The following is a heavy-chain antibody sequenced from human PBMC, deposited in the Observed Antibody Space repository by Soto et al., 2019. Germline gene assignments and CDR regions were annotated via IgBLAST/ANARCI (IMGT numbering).Heavy chain of an antibody. Sequence: SETLSLTCTVSGGSISSYYWSWIRQPPGKGLEWIGYIYYSGSTNYNPSLKSRVTISVDTSKNQFSLKLSSVTAADTAVYYCARLASSGWQFDYWGQGTLVTVSS. CDR3: ARLASSGWQFDY. D-gene: IGHD6-19*01. CDR2: IYYSGST. CDR1: GGSISSYY. J-gene: IGHJ4*02. V-gene: IGHV4-59*08.